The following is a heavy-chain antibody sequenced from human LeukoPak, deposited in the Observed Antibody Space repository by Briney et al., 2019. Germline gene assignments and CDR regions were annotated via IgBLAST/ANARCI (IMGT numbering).Heavy chain of an antibody. CDR1: GGSISSYY. CDR2: IYHSGST. CDR3: ARAEYYDILTGYYDYGMDV. J-gene: IGHJ6*02. Sequence: SETLSLTCTVSGGSISSYYWSWIRQPPGKGLEWIGEIYHSGSTNYNPSLKSRVTISVDKSKNQFSLKLSSVTAADTAVYYCARAEYYDILTGYYDYGMDVWGQGTTVTVSS. D-gene: IGHD3-9*01. V-gene: IGHV4-59*12.